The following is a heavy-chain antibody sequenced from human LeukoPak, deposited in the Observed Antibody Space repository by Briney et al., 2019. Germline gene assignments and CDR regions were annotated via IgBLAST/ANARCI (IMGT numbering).Heavy chain of an antibody. Sequence: PGRSQRLSCAASGFTFSSYAMRWVRQAPGKGPEWVAVISYDGSNKYYADSVKGRFTISRDNSKNTLYLQMNSLRAEDTAVYYCARAGVDSSGYYAYDAFDIWGQGTMVTVSS. D-gene: IGHD3-22*01. CDR2: ISYDGSNK. CDR3: ARAGVDSSGYYAYDAFDI. CDR1: GFTFSSYA. J-gene: IGHJ3*02. V-gene: IGHV3-30-3*01.